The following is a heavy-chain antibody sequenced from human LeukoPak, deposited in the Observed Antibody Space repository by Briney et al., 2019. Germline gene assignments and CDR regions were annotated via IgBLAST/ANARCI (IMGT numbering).Heavy chain of an antibody. CDR3: ARETSYYYDSTGDAFDI. Sequence: PGGSLRLSCAASGFTFSSYEMNWVRQAPGKGLEWVSYISSSGSTIYYADSVKGRFTISRDNAKNSLYLQMNSLRAEDTAVYYCARETSYYYDSTGDAFDIGGQGTMVTVSS. J-gene: IGHJ3*02. CDR2: ISSSGSTI. CDR1: GFTFSSYE. V-gene: IGHV3-48*03. D-gene: IGHD3-22*01.